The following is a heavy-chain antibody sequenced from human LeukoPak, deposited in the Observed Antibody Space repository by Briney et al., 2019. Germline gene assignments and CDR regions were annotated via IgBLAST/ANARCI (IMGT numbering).Heavy chain of an antibody. CDR3: ARGGYFDWLTFDY. CDR2: INHSGST. V-gene: IGHV4-34*01. D-gene: IGHD3-9*01. J-gene: IGHJ4*02. Sequence: SETLSLTCAVYGGSFSGYYWSWIRQPPGKGLEWIGEINHSGSTNYNPSLKSRVTISVDTSKNQFSLKPSSVTAADTAVYYCARGGYFDWLTFDYWGQGTLVTVSS. CDR1: GGSFSGYY.